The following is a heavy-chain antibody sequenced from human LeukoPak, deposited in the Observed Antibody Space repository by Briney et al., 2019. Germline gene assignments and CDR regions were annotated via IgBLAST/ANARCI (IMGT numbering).Heavy chain of an antibody. CDR3: AREFAIFGVATTYYFDY. J-gene: IGHJ4*02. V-gene: IGHV4-4*07. CDR1: GGSISSYY. Sequence: SETLSLTCTVSGGSISSYYWSWIGQPAGKGLEWIGRIYTSGSTNYNPSLKSRVTMSVDTSKNQFSLKLSSMTAADTAVYYCAREFAIFGVATTYYFDYWGQGTLVTVSS. CDR2: IYTSGST. D-gene: IGHD3-3*01.